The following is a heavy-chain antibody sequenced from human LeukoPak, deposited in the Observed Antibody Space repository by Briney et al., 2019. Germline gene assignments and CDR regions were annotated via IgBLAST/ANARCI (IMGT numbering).Heavy chain of an antibody. Sequence: ASVKVSCKASGYTFTGYYMHWVRQAPGQGLEWMGWINTNTGNPTYAQGFTGRFVFSLDTSVSTAYLQISSLKAEDTAVYYCARVTADSSGYYWTITFAFDIWGQGTMVTVSS. V-gene: IGHV7-4-1*02. CDR1: GYTFTGYY. CDR3: ARVTADSSGYYWTITFAFDI. J-gene: IGHJ3*02. D-gene: IGHD3-22*01. CDR2: INTNTGNP.